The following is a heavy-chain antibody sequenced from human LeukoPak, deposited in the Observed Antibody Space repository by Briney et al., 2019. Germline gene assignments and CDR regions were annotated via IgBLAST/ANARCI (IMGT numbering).Heavy chain of an antibody. J-gene: IGHJ6*02. Sequence: SETLSLTCTVSGGSISSYYWSWIRQPPGKGLEWIGYIYYSGSPNYNPSLKSRVTISVDTSKNQFSLKLSSVTAADTAVYYCARVRWFGELPNYYYGMDVWGQGTTVTVSS. D-gene: IGHD3-10*01. CDR2: IYYSGSP. CDR1: GGSISSYY. V-gene: IGHV4-59*01. CDR3: ARVRWFGELPNYYYGMDV.